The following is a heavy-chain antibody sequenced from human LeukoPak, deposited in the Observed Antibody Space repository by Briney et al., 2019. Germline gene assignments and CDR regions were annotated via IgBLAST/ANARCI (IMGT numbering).Heavy chain of an antibody. CDR2: IYDSGST. J-gene: IGHJ4*02. Sequence: SETLSLTCTVSGGSINSYYWSWIRQPPGEGLEWIGYIYDSGSTNYNPSLKSRVTISVDTSKNQFSLKLTSVTAVDTAVYYCASSYSSSWFRFDYWGQGTLVTVSP. CDR1: GGSINSYY. D-gene: IGHD6-13*01. CDR3: ASSYSSSWFRFDY. V-gene: IGHV4-59*01.